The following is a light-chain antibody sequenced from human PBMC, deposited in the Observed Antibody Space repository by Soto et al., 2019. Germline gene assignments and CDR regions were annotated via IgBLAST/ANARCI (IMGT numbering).Light chain of an antibody. V-gene: IGLV8-61*01. Sequence: QAVVTQEPSFSVSPGGTVTLSCGLSSGSVSTTYYPSWYQQTPGQAPRTLIYNTNTRSSGVPDRFSGSILENKAALTITGVKADYESDDHWGLSMGSGIVIFGGGTKL. CDR2: NTN. CDR1: SGSVSTTYY. CDR3: GLSMGSGIVI. J-gene: IGLJ2*01.